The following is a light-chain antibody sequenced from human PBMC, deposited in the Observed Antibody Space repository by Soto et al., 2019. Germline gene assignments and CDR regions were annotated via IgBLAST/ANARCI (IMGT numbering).Light chain of an antibody. CDR3: QQVNSYPLT. Sequence: DIQRTQSPSTLSASVGDRVTITCRASQSISSWLAWYQQKPGKAPKLLIYDASSLESGVPSRFSGSGSGTEFTLTISSLQPDDFATYYCQQVNSYPLTFGGGTKVDIK. V-gene: IGKV1-5*01. J-gene: IGKJ4*01. CDR1: QSISSW. CDR2: DAS.